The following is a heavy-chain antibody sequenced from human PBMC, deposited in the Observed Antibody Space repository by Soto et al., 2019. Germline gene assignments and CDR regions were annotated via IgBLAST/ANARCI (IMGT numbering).Heavy chain of an antibody. Sequence: GGSLRLSCAASGFTFSSYAMSWVRQAPGKGLEWVSAISGSGGSTYYADSVKGRFTISRDNSKNTLYLQMNSLRAEDTAVYYCAKTIVEGTEVTGHFKYYFDHWGQGTLVTVSS. V-gene: IGHV3-23*01. CDR3: AKTIVEGTEVTGHFKYYFDH. CDR2: ISGSGGST. J-gene: IGHJ4*02. CDR1: GFTFSSYA. D-gene: IGHD2-21*02.